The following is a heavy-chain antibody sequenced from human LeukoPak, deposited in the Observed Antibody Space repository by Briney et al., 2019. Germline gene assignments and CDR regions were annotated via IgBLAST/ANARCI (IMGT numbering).Heavy chain of an antibody. V-gene: IGHV4-34*01. CDR2: INHSGST. Sequence: PSETLSLTCAVYGGSFSGYYWSWIRQPPGKGLEWIGEINHSGSTNYNPSLKSRVTISVDTSKNQFSLRLYSVTVADTAVYYCARHFAYSSSSYFDYWGQGSLVTVSS. D-gene: IGHD6-6*01. CDR3: ARHFAYSSSSYFDY. CDR1: GGSFSGYY. J-gene: IGHJ4*02.